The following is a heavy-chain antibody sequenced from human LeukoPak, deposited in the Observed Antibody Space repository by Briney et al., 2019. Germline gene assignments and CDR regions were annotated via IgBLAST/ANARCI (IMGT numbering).Heavy chain of an antibody. D-gene: IGHD6-13*01. CDR3: ARDPIAYSIAADIYYFDY. J-gene: IGHJ4*02. Sequence: GASVKVSCKASGGTFSSYAISWVRQAPGQGLEWMGGIIPIFGTANYAQKLQGRVTMTTDTSTSTAYMELRSLRSDDTAVYYCARDPIAYSIAADIYYFDYWGQGTLVTVSS. V-gene: IGHV1-69*05. CDR2: IIPIFGTA. CDR1: GGTFSSYA.